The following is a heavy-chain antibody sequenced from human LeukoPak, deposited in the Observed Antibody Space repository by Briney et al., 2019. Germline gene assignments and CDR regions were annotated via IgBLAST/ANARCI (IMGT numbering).Heavy chain of an antibody. CDR3: ARGHCGSATCQRNWFDP. V-gene: IGHV1-8*01. CDR2: MNPNSGNT. Sequence: ASVKVSCKASGYTFTSYDINWVRQATGQGLEWMGWMNPNSGNTGYAQKFQGRVTMTRNTSISTAYMELSSLRSDDTAVYYCARGHCGSATCQRNWFDPWGQGSLVTVSS. CDR1: GYTFTSYD. D-gene: IGHD2-2*01. J-gene: IGHJ5*02.